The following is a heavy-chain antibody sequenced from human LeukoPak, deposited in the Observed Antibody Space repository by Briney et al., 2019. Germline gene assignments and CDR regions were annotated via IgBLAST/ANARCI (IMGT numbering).Heavy chain of an antibody. Sequence: SETLSLTCAVSGYSISSGYYWGWIRQPPGKGLEWIGTIYHSGSTYYNPSLKSRVTISVDTSKNQFSLKLSSVTAADTAVYDCAVGYCSSTGCYREYFQHWGQGTLVTVSS. CDR2: IYHSGST. V-gene: IGHV4-38-2*01. J-gene: IGHJ1*01. D-gene: IGHD2-2*02. CDR3: AVGYCSSTGCYREYFQH. CDR1: GYSISSGYY.